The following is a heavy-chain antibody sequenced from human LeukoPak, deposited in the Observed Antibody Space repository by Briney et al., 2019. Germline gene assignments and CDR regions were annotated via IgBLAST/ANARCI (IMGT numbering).Heavy chain of an antibody. Sequence: PSETLSLTCTVSGGSISSYYWSWIRQPPGKGLEWIGYIYYSGSTSYNPSLKSRVTISVDTSKKQFSLKLSSVTAADTAFYYCARYIVSYPHDAFDIWGQGTMVTVSS. CDR2: IYYSGST. CDR1: GGSISSYY. V-gene: IGHV4-59*01. D-gene: IGHD1-26*01. J-gene: IGHJ3*02. CDR3: ARYIVSYPHDAFDI.